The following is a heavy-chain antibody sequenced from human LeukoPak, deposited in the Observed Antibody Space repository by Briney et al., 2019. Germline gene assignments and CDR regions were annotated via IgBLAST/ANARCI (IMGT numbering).Heavy chain of an antibody. J-gene: IGHJ4*02. V-gene: IGHV4-59*08. Sequence: SESLSLTCTVSGGSISSYYWSWIRQPPGKGLEWIGYIYYSGSTNYNPSLKSRVTISVDTSKNQFSLKLSSVTAADTAVYYCASSIVGATNYWGQGTLVTVSS. D-gene: IGHD1-26*01. CDR1: GGSISSYY. CDR3: ASSIVGATNY. CDR2: IYYSGST.